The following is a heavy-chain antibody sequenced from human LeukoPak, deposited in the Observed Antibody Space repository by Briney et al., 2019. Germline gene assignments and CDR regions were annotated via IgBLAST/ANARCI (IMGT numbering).Heavy chain of an antibody. CDR3: AGAALYKWFDP. J-gene: IGHJ5*02. Sequence: SETLSLTCTVSGGSISSGGYYWSWIRQYPGKGLEWIGNIFDSGSTYYNPSLKSRVIMSVDTSKDQFSLKVSSVTAADTAVYYCAGAALYKWFDPWGQGTLVTVSS. CDR1: GGSISSGGYY. V-gene: IGHV4-31*03. CDR2: IFDSGST.